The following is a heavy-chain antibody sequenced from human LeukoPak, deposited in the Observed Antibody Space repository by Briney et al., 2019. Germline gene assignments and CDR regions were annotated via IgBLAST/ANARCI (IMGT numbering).Heavy chain of an antibody. J-gene: IGHJ4*02. CDR2: ISSSGSTL. Sequence: PGGSLRLSCAASGFTFSTDEMNWVRQAPGKGLEWISYISSSGSTLYYADSVKGRFTISRDNAKNSLFLQMNSLRAEDTAVYFCAKRGVVIRVILVGFHKEAYYFESWGQGALVTVSS. V-gene: IGHV3-48*03. CDR3: AKRGVVIRVILVGFHKEAYYFES. D-gene: IGHD3/OR15-3a*01. CDR1: GFTFSTDE.